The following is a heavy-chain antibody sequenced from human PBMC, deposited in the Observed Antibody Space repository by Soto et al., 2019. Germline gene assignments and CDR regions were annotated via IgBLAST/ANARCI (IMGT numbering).Heavy chain of an antibody. CDR1: GFTFSSYA. CDR2: ISYDGSNK. D-gene: IGHD5-18*01. J-gene: IGHJ3*02. V-gene: IGHV3-30-3*01. CDR3: ARPGYSYGYPDAFDI. Sequence: GESLRLSCAASGFTFSSYAMHWVRQAPGKGLEWVAVISYDGSNKYYADSVKGRFTISRDNSKNTLYLQMNSLRAEDTAVYYCARPGYSYGYPDAFDIWGQGTMVTVSS.